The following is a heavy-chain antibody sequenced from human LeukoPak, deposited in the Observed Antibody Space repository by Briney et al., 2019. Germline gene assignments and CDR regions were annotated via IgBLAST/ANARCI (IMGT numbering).Heavy chain of an antibody. CDR2: IFPRTSEV. V-gene: IGHV5-51*01. D-gene: IGHD3-10*01. CDR1: GNSFGTYW. J-gene: IGHJ5*02. CDR3: ARHTGRPQAGWFDP. Sequence: GESLKISCKDVGNSFGTYWVGWVRQMPGKGLEYMGIIFPRTSEVRYGPAFQGQVTISADKSLSTAYLQWTGLKASDTAMYYCARHTGRPQAGWFDPWGQGTLVTVSA.